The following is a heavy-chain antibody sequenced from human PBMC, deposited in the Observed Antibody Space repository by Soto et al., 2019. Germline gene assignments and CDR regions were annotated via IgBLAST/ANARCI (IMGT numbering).Heavy chain of an antibody. D-gene: IGHD5-12*01. CDR2: ISSSSSTI. CDR1: GFTFSSYS. CDR3: ARHSGYDSAPPYYYYYYMDV. J-gene: IGHJ6*03. Sequence: GGSLRLSCAASGFTFSSYSMNWVRQAPGKGLEWVSYISSSSSTIYYADSVKGRFTISRDNAKNSLYLQMNSLRAEDTAVYYCARHSGYDSAPPYYYYYYMDVWGKGTPVTVSS. V-gene: IGHV3-48*01.